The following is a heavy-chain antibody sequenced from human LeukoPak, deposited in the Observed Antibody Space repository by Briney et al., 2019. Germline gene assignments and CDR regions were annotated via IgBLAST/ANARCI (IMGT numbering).Heavy chain of an antibody. CDR1: GFTFRSYW. J-gene: IGHJ4*02. Sequence: PGGSLRLSCAASGFTFRSYWMSWVRQAPGKGLEWVANIKQDESEQYYVESVKGRFTISRDNARKSLYLQMNSLRADDTALYYCARDGSPFDCWGQGTLVTVSS. CDR2: IKQDESEQ. CDR3: ARDGSPFDC. V-gene: IGHV3-7*03.